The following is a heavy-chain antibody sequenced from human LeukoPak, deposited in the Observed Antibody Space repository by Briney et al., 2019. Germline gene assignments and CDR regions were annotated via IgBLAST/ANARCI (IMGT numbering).Heavy chain of an antibody. J-gene: IGHJ4*02. CDR1: GFTLSSNY. CDR3: ARGEHGSSGYYLDY. CDR2: IYSGGST. D-gene: IGHD3-22*01. V-gene: IGHV3-53*04. Sequence: PGGSLRLSCAASGFTLSSNYMSLVRQATGKGLEWVSVIYSGGSTYYADSVKGRFTISRHNSKNTLYLQMNSLRAEDTAVYYCARGEHGSSGYYLDYWGQGTLVTVSS.